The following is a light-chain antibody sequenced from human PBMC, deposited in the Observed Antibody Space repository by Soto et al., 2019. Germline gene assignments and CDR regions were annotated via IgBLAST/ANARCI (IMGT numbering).Light chain of an antibody. CDR3: QQSYSTLWT. CDR2: AAS. Sequence: DIQMTQSPSSLSASVGDRVTITCRASQSISSYLNWYQQKPGKAPKLLIYAASSLQSGVPSRFSGSGSGTXXTLTISSLQPEDFATYYCQQSYSTLWTFGQGTKVEIK. V-gene: IGKV1-39*01. CDR1: QSISSY. J-gene: IGKJ1*01.